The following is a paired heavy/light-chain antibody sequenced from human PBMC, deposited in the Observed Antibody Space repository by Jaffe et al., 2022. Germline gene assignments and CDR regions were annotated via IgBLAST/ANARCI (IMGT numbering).Light chain of an antibody. CDR3: MQGTHWPVT. V-gene: IGKV2-30*02. Sequence: DVVMTQSPLSLPVTLGQPASISCRSSQSLLHSNGHTFLNWFHQRPGQSPRRLIYEVSNRDSGVPDRFSGSGSGSDFTLKISRVEAEDVGVYFCMQGTHWPVTFGQGTKLEIK. CDR2: EVS. J-gene: IGKJ2*01. CDR1: QSLLHSNGHTF.
Heavy chain of an antibody. CDR1: RFTFSNSW. D-gene: IGHD6-13*01. CDR3: GRGGSHDALDI. J-gene: IGHJ3*02. Sequence: QLVESGGGLVQPGGSLRLSCAASRFTFSNSWMTWVRLIPGKGLEWVANIKEDGSEKYYVDSVKGRFTISRDNAKNSLFLQMNSLTVEDTAMYYCGRGGSHDALDIWGQGTMVTVSS. CDR2: IKEDGSEK. V-gene: IGHV3-7*01.